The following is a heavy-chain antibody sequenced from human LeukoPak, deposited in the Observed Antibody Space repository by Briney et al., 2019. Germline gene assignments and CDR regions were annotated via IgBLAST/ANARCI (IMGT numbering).Heavy chain of an antibody. CDR3: ARSESAWAFDN. Sequence: GGSLRLSCAASGFTFSSYGMHWVRQAPGKGLEWVAFKRYDGDTTYYADSVKGRFTISRDNSKSTLYPQMNSLRGEDTAVYYCARSESAWAFDNWGQGTLVTVSS. CDR1: GFTFSSYG. J-gene: IGHJ4*02. CDR2: KRYDGDTT. D-gene: IGHD3-3*01. V-gene: IGHV3-30*02.